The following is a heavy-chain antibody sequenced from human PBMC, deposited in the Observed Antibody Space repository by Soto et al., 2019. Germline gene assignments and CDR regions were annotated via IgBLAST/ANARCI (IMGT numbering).Heavy chain of an antibody. D-gene: IGHD7-27*01. J-gene: IGHJ4*02. V-gene: IGHV4-59*01. CDR1: GDSMSTYY. CDR2: IYYTGST. CDR3: ARITRSPNSGYFDY. Sequence: SETLSLTCTVSGDSMSTYYWSWIRQPPGKGLEWVGYIYYTGSTNYNPSLKSRVTVSIDTSKNQFSMILTSVTAADTAVYYCARITRSPNSGYFDYWGQGALVTVSS.